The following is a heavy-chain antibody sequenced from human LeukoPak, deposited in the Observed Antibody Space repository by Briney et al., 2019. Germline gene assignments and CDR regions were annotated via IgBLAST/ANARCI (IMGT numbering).Heavy chain of an antibody. J-gene: IGHJ6*03. D-gene: IGHD3-10*01. Sequence: ASVKVSCKASGYTFTNYAIHWVRQAPGQRFEWMGWINAANGHTKYSQEFQDRITITRDTSATTAYMELNNLRSEDMARYYCARGRGPPNTNRDFYFYYYMDVWGTGTTVTVSS. CDR3: ARGRGPPNTNRDFYFYYYMDV. V-gene: IGHV1-3*03. CDR2: INAANGHT. CDR1: GYTFTNYA.